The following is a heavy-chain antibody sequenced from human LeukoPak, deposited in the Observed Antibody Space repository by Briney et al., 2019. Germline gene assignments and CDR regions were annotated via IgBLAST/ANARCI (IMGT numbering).Heavy chain of an antibody. D-gene: IGHD6-13*01. CDR3: AKDQPYSSSWYSFDY. CDR1: GFTFSTNG. Sequence: GGSLRLSCAASGFTFSTNGMHWVRQAPGKGLEWVAFIRYDGSNKYYADSVKGRFTISRDNSKNTLYLQMNSLRAEDTAVYYCAKDQPYSSSWYSFDYWGQGTLLTVSS. J-gene: IGHJ4*02. V-gene: IGHV3-30*02. CDR2: IRYDGSNK.